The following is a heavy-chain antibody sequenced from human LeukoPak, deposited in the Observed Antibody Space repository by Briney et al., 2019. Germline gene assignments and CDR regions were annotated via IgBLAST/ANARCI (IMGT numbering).Heavy chain of an antibody. Sequence: ASVKVSCKTSGYTFNAYYMHWVRQAPGQGLEWMGWINPKSVATNNAQKFQGRVTMTRDTSISTAYMELSRLRSDDTAVYYCARESFSTVTSATDAFDIWDHGTMVTVSS. CDR3: ARESFSTVTSATDAFDI. J-gene: IGHJ3*02. CDR2: INPKSVAT. CDR1: GYTFNAYY. V-gene: IGHV1-2*02. D-gene: IGHD4-17*01.